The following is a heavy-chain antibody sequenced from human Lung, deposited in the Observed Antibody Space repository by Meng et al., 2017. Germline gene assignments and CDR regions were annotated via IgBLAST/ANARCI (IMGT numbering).Heavy chain of an antibody. J-gene: IGHJ4*02. CDR3: ARGPTTRTHDFDY. CDR2: INHSGST. CDR1: GGSLCNDC. V-gene: IGHV4-34*04. Sequence: VQSQQWGEGLLGPSESLSLPCVCSGGSLCNDCWSWSRQPRGKGLEWIGEINHSGSTNNTPSLGSRATIAVETSQNYLSLKLSSVTAADSAVYYCARGPTTRTHDFDYWGQGTLVTVSS. D-gene: IGHD4-11*01.